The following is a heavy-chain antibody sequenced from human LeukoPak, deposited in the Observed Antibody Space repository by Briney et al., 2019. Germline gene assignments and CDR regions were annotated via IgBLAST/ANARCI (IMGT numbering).Heavy chain of an antibody. V-gene: IGHV3-11*01. CDR3: ARARRWFGELLHYYYGMDV. CDR2: ISSSGSAT. D-gene: IGHD3-10*01. J-gene: IGHJ6*02. CDR1: GFTFSDYY. Sequence: GGSLRLSCAASGFTFSDYYMSWVRQAPGKGLEWVSYISSSGSATYYADSVKGRFTISRDTAKNSLYLQMNSLRAEDTAVYYRARARRWFGELLHYYYGMDVWGQKTTVTVSS.